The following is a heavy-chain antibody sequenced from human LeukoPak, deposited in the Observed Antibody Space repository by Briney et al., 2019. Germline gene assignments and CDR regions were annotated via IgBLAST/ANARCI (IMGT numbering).Heavy chain of an antibody. CDR1: GFSFSSYA. D-gene: IGHD3-22*01. V-gene: IGHV3-30-3*01. CDR2: ISYDGSNK. CDR3: ARLIVVAITSDY. J-gene: IGHJ4*02. Sequence: GRSLRLSCAASGFSFSSYAMHWVWKAPGKGLGWVAVISYDGSNKYYADSVKGRFTISRDNSTNTLYLQMNSLRAEDTAVYYCARLIVVAITSDYWGQGTLVTVSS.